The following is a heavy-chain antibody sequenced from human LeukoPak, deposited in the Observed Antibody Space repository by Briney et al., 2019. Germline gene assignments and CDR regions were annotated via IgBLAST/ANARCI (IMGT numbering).Heavy chain of an antibody. CDR2: IYYSGST. J-gene: IGHJ4*02. Sequence: SETLSLTCTVSGGSISSYYWSWIRQPPGKGLEWIGYIYYSGSTNYNPSLKSRVTISVDTSKNQFSLKLSSVTAADTAVYYCARADILTGYYGGSWYYFDYWGQGTLVTVSS. D-gene: IGHD3-9*01. CDR1: GGSISSYY. CDR3: ARADILTGYYGGSWYYFDY. V-gene: IGHV4-59*01.